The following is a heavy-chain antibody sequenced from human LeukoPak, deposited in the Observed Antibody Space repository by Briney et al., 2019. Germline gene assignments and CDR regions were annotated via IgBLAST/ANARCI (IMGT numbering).Heavy chain of an antibody. D-gene: IGHD2-15*01. CDR1: GFTFSSYE. V-gene: IGHV3-48*03. CDR2: ISSSGSTI. Sequence: HPGGSLRLSCAASGFTFSSYEMNWVRQAPGKGLEWVSYISSSGSTIYYADSVKGRFTISRDNAKNSLYLQMNSLRAEDTAVYYCARAAVSGCSGGSCFPRDAFDIWGQGTMVTVSS. J-gene: IGHJ3*02. CDR3: ARAAVSGCSGGSCFPRDAFDI.